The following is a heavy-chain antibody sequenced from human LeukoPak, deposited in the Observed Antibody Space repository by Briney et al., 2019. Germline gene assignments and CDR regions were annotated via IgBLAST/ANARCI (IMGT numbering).Heavy chain of an antibody. Sequence: ASVKVSCKASGYTFTAYYIHWVRQAPGQRLEWMGWINPNSGGTNYAQQFQGRVTVTRDTSISTVYMELSRLTSEDTAVYFCARVGSSGWYHWFDPWGQGTLVTVSS. CDR3: ARVGSSGWYHWFDP. CDR1: GYTFTAYY. CDR2: INPNSGGT. J-gene: IGHJ5*02. V-gene: IGHV1-2*02. D-gene: IGHD6-19*01.